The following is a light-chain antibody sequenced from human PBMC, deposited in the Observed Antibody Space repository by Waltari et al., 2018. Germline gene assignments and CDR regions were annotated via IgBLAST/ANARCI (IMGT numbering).Light chain of an antibody. V-gene: IGLV2-14*01. CDR3: SSYTSIKTPYVV. J-gene: IGLJ2*01. CDR1: TRDVGRYNY. CDR2: AVT. Sequence: QSALTQPASVSGSPGQSITISCTGTTRDVGRYNYVSWYQCHPGKAPELIIYAVTNRPSGVSDRFSGSKSGNTASLIIAGLQPEDEADYYCSSYTSIKTPYVVFGGGTKVTVL.